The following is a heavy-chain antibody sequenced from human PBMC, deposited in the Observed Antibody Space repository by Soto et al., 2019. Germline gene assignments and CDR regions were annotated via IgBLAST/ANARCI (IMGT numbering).Heavy chain of an antibody. CDR2: IVVGSGNT. J-gene: IGHJ4*02. Sequence: SVKVSCKASGFTFTSSAVQWVRQARGQRLEWIGWIVVGSGNTNYAQKFQERVTITRDMSTSTAYMELSSLRSEDTAVYYCAYGYSSGWYNLDYWGQGTLVTVSS. V-gene: IGHV1-58*01. D-gene: IGHD6-19*01. CDR1: GFTFTSSA. CDR3: AYGYSSGWYNLDY.